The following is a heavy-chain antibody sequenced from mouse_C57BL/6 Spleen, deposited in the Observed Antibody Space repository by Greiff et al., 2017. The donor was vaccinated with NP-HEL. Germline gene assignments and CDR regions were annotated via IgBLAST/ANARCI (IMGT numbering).Heavy chain of an antibody. CDR1: GYAFSSYW. Sequence: QVQLQQSGAELVKPGASVKISCKASGYAFSSYWMNWVKQRPGKGLEWIGQIYPGDGDTNYNGKFKGKATLTADKSSSTAYMQLSSLTSEDSAVYFCARFSYDYAMDYWGQGTSVTVSS. CDR2: IYPGDGDT. D-gene: IGHD1-1*01. J-gene: IGHJ4*01. CDR3: ARFSYDYAMDY. V-gene: IGHV1-80*01.